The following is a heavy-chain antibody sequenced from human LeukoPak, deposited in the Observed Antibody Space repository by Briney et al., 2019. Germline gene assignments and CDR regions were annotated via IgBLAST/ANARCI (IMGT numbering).Heavy chain of an antibody. V-gene: IGHV1-2*02. D-gene: IGHD3-22*01. Sequence: ASVKVSCKASGYTFTGYFVHWVRQAPGQGLQWMGWINPNTGGTNYAQKFQGRVTMTRDTSISTAYMELSRLRSDDTAVYYCAREGPAIGSGYWYWGQGTLVTVSS. J-gene: IGHJ4*02. CDR1: GYTFTGYF. CDR3: AREGPAIGSGYWY. CDR2: INPNTGGT.